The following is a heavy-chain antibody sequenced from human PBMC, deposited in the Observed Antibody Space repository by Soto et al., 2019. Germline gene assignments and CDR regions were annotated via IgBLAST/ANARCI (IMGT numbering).Heavy chain of an antibody. CDR3: ARDRSLVYYDSRGATFDI. CDR1: GGSISSGGYY. V-gene: IGHV4-31*03. D-gene: IGHD3-22*01. J-gene: IGHJ3*02. Sequence: QVQLQVSGPGLVKPSQTLSLTCTVSGGSISSGGYYWSWIRQHPGKGLEWIGYIYYSGSTYYNPSLKSRVTISVDTSKNQFSLKLSSVTAADTAVYYCARDRSLVYYDSRGATFDIWGQGTMVTVSS. CDR2: IYYSGST.